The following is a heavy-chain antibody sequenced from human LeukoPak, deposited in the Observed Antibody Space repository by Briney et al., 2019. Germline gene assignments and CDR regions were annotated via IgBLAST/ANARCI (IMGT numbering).Heavy chain of an antibody. J-gene: IGHJ4*02. D-gene: IGHD3-22*01. CDR2: IRDDGGEK. V-gene: IGHV3-7*01. CDR1: GFTFTTYW. CDR3: GRDPYYDALDY. Sequence: GGSLRLSCAVSGFTFTTYWMSWVRQAPGKGLEWVANIRDDGGEKYYVDSVKGRFTISRDNTKNLLFLQMNNLRAEDTAVYYCGRDPYYDALDYWGQGTLVTVSS.